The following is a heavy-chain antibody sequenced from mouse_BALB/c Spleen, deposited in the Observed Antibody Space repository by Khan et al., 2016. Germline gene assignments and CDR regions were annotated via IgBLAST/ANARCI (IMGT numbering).Heavy chain of an antibody. J-gene: IGHJ1*01. V-gene: IGHV3-8*02. CDR2: ISYSGNT. CDR1: GDSITSGN. D-gene: IGHD1-1*01. Sequence: VQLQESGPSLVKPSQTLSLTCSVTGDSITSGNWNWIRKFPGNKLEYLGYISYSGNTYYNPSLKSRISITRDTSKNEYYLQLNSVTTEDTATYYCASAYGYNIWYFDVWGAGTTVTVSS. CDR3: ASAYGYNIWYFDV.